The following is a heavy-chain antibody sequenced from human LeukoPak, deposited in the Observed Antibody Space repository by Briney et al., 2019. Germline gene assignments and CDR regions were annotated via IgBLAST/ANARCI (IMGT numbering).Heavy chain of an antibody. Sequence: GGSLRLSCAASGFTFSSYGMHWVRQAPGKGLEWVAVISYDGSNKYYADSVKGRFTISRDNSKNTLYLQMNSLRAEDTAVYYCARGIESRYYFDYWGQGSLVTVSS. V-gene: IGHV3-30*03. J-gene: IGHJ4*02. CDR1: GFTFSSYG. CDR2: ISYDGSNK. D-gene: IGHD2-15*01. CDR3: ARGIESRYYFDY.